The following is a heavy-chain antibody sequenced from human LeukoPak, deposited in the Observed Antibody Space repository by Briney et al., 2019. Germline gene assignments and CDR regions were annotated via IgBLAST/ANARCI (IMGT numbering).Heavy chain of an antibody. CDR3: ARSGNTYGQTHFDY. CDR1: GGSISSYY. D-gene: IGHD5-18*01. CDR2: IYYSGST. V-gene: IGHV4-59*01. J-gene: IGHJ4*02. Sequence: SETLSLTCTVSGGSISSYYWSWIRQPPGKGLEWIGYIYYSGSTNYNPSLKSRVTISVDTSKNQFSLKLSSVTAADTAVYYCARSGNTYGQTHFDYWGQGILVTVSS.